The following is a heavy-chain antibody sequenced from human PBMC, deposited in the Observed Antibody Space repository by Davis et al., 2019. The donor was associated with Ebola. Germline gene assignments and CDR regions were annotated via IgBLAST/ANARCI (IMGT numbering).Heavy chain of an antibody. D-gene: IGHD1-7*01. CDR2: IFSNEEK. CDR1: VFSLSNARMG. Sequence: SGPTLVKLTETLTLTCTVSVFSLSNARMGVSWSRQPPGKALEWLAHIFSNEEKSYSPSLKSRLTISKDTSKSHVVLTMTNMDPVDTATYYCTRISRNWNYYYYYYYIDVWGKGTTVTVSS. CDR3: TRISRNWNYYYYYYYIDV. V-gene: IGHV2-26*01. J-gene: IGHJ6*03.